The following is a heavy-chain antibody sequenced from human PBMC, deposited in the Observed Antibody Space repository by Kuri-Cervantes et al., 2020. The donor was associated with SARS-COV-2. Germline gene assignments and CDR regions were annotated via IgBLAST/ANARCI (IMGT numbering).Heavy chain of an antibody. Sequence: ASVKVSCKASGYTFTSYGISWVRQAPGQGLEWMGWTSAYNGNTNYAQKLQGRVTMTTDTSTSTAYMELRSLRSDDTAVYYCARDHTRSGDGDYSLGWGQGTLVTVSS. D-gene: IGHD4-17*01. J-gene: IGHJ4*02. V-gene: IGHV1-18*01. CDR2: TSAYNGNT. CDR3: ARDHTRSGDGDYSLG. CDR1: GYTFTSYG.